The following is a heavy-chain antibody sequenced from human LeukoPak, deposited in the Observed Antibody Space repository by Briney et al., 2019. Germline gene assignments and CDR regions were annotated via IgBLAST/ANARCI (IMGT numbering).Heavy chain of an antibody. V-gene: IGHV3-30*03. CDR1: GVTFSSYG. Sequence: GGSLRLSCAASGVTFSSYGMHWVRQGPGKGLAWVALISSDGNDKLYGDSVKGRSTISRDDSKSTLYLQMNSLRAEDTAVYYCTTKVIRGNSGDDYDDWGQGTLVTVSS. CDR3: TTKVIRGNSGDDYDD. D-gene: IGHD5-12*01. J-gene: IGHJ4*02. CDR2: ISSDGNDK.